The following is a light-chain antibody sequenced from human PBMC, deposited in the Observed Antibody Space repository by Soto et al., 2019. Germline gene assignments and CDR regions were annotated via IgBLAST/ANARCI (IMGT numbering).Light chain of an antibody. CDR2: EVS. Sequence: QSALTQSASVSGSPGQSITISCTGTSSDIGGYNYVSWYQQHPDKAPKLMIFEVSSRPSGVSNRFSGSKSGNTASLTISGLLPEDEADYYCSSYTTSSTVAFGGGTKLTVL. CDR1: SSDIGGYNY. J-gene: IGLJ2*01. CDR3: SSYTTSSTVA. V-gene: IGLV2-14*01.